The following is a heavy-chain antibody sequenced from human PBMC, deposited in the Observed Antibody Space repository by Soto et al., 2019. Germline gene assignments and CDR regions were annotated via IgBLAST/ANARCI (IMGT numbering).Heavy chain of an antibody. V-gene: IGHV4-61*01. CDR1: GGSVSSRSYY. CDR3: ARGLSRTIFGVSDNWFDP. J-gene: IGHJ5*01. D-gene: IGHD3-3*01. CDR2: IYYSGST. Sequence: PSETLSLTCTVSGGSVSSRSYYWGWIRQPPGKGLEWIGYIYYSGSTNYNPSLKSRVTISVDTSKNQFSLKLSSVTAADTAVYYCARGLSRTIFGVSDNWFDPWGQETLLTISA.